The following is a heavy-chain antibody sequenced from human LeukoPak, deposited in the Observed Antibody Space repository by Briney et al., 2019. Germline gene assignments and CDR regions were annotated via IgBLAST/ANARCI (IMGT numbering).Heavy chain of an antibody. CDR1: GGSISSYY. V-gene: IGHV4-59*08. CDR3: ARGSVVVPARDAFDI. Sequence: SETLSLTCTVSGGSISSYYWSWIRQPPGKGLEWIGYIYYSGSTNYNPSLKSRVTISVDTSKNQFSLKLSSVTAADTAVYYCARGSVVVPARDAFDIWGQGTMVTVSS. CDR2: IYYSGST. D-gene: IGHD2-2*01. J-gene: IGHJ3*02.